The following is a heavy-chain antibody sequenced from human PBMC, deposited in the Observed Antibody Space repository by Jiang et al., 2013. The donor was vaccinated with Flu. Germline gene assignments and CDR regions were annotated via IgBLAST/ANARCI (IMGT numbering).Heavy chain of an antibody. CDR3: ARFSTDSSGLREADDY. J-gene: IGHJ4*02. V-gene: IGHV3-64*01. D-gene: IGHD3-22*01. Sequence: VQLVESGGGLVQPGGSLRLSCAASGFTFSSYSLHWVRQAPGKGLEYVSTISGNGRDTYYANSVKGRFTISRDNSKNTLYLQMGSLRAEDMAVYYCARFSTDSSGLREADDYWGQGTLVTVSS. CDR2: ISGNGRDT. CDR1: GFTFSSYS.